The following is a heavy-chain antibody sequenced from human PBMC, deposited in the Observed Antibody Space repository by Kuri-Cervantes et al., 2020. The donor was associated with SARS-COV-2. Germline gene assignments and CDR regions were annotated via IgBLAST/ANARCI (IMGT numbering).Heavy chain of an antibody. V-gene: IGHV3-30*02. CDR2: IRYDGSNK. CDR1: GFTFSSYG. CDR3: ASPPEYDSSGSPFDY. J-gene: IGHJ4*02. Sequence: GGSLRLSCAASGFTFSSYGMHWVRQAPGKGLEWVAFIRYDGSNKYYADSVKGRFTISRDNAKNSLYLQMNSLRAEDTAVYYCASPPEYDSSGSPFDYWGQGTLVTVSS. D-gene: IGHD3-22*01.